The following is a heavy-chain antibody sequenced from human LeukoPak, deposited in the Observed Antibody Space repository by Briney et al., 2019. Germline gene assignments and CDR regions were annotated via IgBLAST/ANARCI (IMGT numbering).Heavy chain of an antibody. J-gene: IGHJ4*02. CDR1: GFIFSTYE. CDR3: ARETGTASFDH. CDR2: ISSSGTIV. D-gene: IGHD1-1*01. V-gene: IGHV3-48*03. Sequence: GGSLRLSCAASGFIFSTYEMNWVRQAPGKGLEWVSYISSSGTIVYYADSVKCRFTISRDNPKNSLYLQLNSLRAEDTAVYYCARETGTASFDHWGQGTLVTVSS.